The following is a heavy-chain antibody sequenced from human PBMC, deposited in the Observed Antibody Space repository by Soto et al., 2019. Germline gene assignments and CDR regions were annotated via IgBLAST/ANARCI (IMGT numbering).Heavy chain of an antibody. V-gene: IGHV3-7*03. CDR2: IERHGNDK. J-gene: IGHJ4*02. CDR1: GFIFGFYW. Sequence: EVHLEESGGDLVQPGGSLRLSCSASGFIFGFYWMTWVRQAPGKGLEWVANIERHGNDKYYVDSVTGRFTISRDNAQNYLFLQMNNLRAEDTAVYFCARIRATDYEIDYWGQGTLVTVSS. CDR3: ARIRATDYEIDY. D-gene: IGHD3-22*01.